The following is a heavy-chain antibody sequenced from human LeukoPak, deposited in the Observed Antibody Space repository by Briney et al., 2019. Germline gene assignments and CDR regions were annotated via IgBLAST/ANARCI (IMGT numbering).Heavy chain of an antibody. V-gene: IGHV3-21*01. D-gene: IGHD4-11*01. J-gene: IGHJ4*02. CDR3: ARGSNCDS. CDR1: GFTFSSYN. CDR2: FSSRSGSI. Sequence: GGSLRLSCAASGFTFSSYNMNWVRQAPGKGLEWDSSFSSRSGSIYYADSVKGRFTISRDNAKNSLYLQMNGLRAEDTAVYYCARGSNCDSWGQGTLVTVSS.